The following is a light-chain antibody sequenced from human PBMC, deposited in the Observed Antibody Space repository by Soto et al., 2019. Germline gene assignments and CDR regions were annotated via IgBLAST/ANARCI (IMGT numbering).Light chain of an antibody. CDR3: AVWDDSVRGYV. Sequence: QSVVTQPPSASGTAGQRVTISCSGTSSNIGRNYVYWYHQVPGTAPKLLIYSNNQRPSGVPDRFSGSKSGTSASLAISGLRYEDEADYYCAVWDDSVRGYVFATGTKLTVL. CDR1: SSNIGRNY. J-gene: IGLJ1*01. CDR2: SNN. V-gene: IGLV1-47*02.